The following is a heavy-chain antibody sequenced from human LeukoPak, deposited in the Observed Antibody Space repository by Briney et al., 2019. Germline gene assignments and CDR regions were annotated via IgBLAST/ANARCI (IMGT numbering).Heavy chain of an antibody. CDR2: TSSSSSTI. CDR3: ARLRYYGMDV. V-gene: IGHV3-48*04. CDR1: GFTFCGYD. Sequence: PGGSLRLSCAASGFTFCGYDMSWVRQAPGKGLEWVSYTSSSSSTIYYADSVKSRFTISRDNAKNSLYLQMNSLRAEDTAVYYCARLRYYGMDVWGQGTTVTVSS. J-gene: IGHJ6*02.